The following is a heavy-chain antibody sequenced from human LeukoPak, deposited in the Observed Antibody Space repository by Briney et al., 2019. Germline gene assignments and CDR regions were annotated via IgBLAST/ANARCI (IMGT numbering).Heavy chain of an antibody. J-gene: IGHJ6*03. CDR1: GFTFSNYG. CDR3: AKDINYGSGSSVYMDV. V-gene: IGHV3-23*01. Sequence: TGGSLRLSCAASGFTFSNYGMNWVRQAPGKGLEWVSGITGSGVTTYYADSVKGRFTISRDNSKNMVYLQMNSLRTEDTAVYYCAKDINYGSGSSVYMDVWGKGTTVTISS. CDR2: ITGSGVTT. D-gene: IGHD3-10*01.